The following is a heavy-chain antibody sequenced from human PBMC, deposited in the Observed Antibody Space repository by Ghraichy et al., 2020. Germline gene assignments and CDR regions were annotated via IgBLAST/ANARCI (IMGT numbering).Heavy chain of an antibody. J-gene: IGHJ4*02. CDR2: ISYDGSNK. CDR3: ARELTGISYYFDY. Sequence: GGSLRLSCAASGFTFSSYAMHWVRQAPGKGLEWVAVISYDGSNKYYVDSVKGRFTISRDNSKNTLYLQMNSLRAEDTAVYYCARELTGISYYFDYWGQGTLVTVSS. V-gene: IGHV3-30*04. CDR1: GFTFSSYA. D-gene: IGHD7-27*01.